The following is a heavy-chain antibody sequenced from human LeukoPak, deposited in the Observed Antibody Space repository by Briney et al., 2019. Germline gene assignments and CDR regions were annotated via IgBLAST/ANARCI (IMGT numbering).Heavy chain of an antibody. D-gene: IGHD5-18*01. V-gene: IGHV1-2*02. J-gene: IGHJ4*02. CDR3: ARDYTAMAFT. CDR1: GYTFTGYY. CDR2: INPNSGGT. Sequence: ASVKVSCKSSGYTFTGYYMHWVRQAPGQRLAWMGWINPNSGGTNYAQKFQGRVTMTRDTSSSTAYMELSRLRSDDTAVYYCARDYTAMAFTWGQGTLVTVSS.